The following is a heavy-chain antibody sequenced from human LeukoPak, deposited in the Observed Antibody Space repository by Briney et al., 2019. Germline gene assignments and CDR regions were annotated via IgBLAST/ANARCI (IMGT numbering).Heavy chain of an antibody. V-gene: IGHV4-59*01. J-gene: IGHJ3*02. CDR3: ARFSTDDAFDI. D-gene: IGHD1-1*01. CDR1: GGSISSYY. Sequence: PSGALSLTCTVSGGSISSYYWSWIRQPPGKGLEWSGYIYYSGGSNYNPSLKSRVPISVATSKNQFSLKLSSVTAADTAVYYCARFSTDDAFDIWGQGTMVTVSS. CDR2: IYYSGGS.